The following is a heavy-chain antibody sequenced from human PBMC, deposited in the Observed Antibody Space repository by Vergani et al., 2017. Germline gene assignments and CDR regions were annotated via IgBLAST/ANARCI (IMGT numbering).Heavy chain of an antibody. CDR3: GRVQGYSYGSWTRNLFDP. Sequence: QLQLQESGPGLVKPSETLSLTCTVSGGSISSSSYYWGWIRQPPGKGLGWSGRIYYRWGTYSNPSRKSRVTISVDTSKNQFSLTLRSVTAADTAVYYCGRVQGYSYGSWTRNLFDPWGQGTLVTVSS. V-gene: IGHV4-39*01. D-gene: IGHD5-18*01. CDR2: IYYRWGT. CDR1: GGSISSSSYY. J-gene: IGHJ5*02.